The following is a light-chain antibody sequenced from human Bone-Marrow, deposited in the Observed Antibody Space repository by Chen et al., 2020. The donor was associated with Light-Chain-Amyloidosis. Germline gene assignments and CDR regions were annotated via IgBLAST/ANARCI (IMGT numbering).Light chain of an antibody. CDR1: QSVNRK. CDR2: GAS. J-gene: IGKJ1*01. Sequence: EIVMTQSPATLSLSPGERATLSCRASQSVNRKLAWYQQKPGQAPRLLIYGASSRDTGSPARFSGSGSGTEFTLTISSLQSEDFAVYYCQQYSNWQTFGQGTKVEIK. V-gene: IGKV3-15*01. CDR3: QQYSNWQT.